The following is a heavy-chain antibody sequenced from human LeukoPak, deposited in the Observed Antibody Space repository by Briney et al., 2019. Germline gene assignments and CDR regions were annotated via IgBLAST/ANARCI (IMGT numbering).Heavy chain of an antibody. D-gene: IGHD6-19*01. CDR3: ASIGWYSNEFDY. Sequence: ASVKVSCTASGYTFTTYYITWVRQAPGQGLEWMGWISAYNGNTNYAQKLQGRVTMTTDTSTSTAYMELRSLRSDDTAVYYCASIGWYSNEFDYWGQGTLVTVSS. J-gene: IGHJ4*02. CDR2: ISAYNGNT. V-gene: IGHV1-18*01. CDR1: GYTFTTYY.